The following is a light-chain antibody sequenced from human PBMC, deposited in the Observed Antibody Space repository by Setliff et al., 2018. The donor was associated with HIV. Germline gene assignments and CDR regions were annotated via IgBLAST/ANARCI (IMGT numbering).Light chain of an antibody. Sequence: QSALAQPASVSGSPGQSITIPCIGTSSDVGGYDFVSWYQQRPGKAPKLIIFDVSERPSGVSHRFSGSKSGNTASLTISGLQTEDEADYFCASYRSPATYVFGIGTKVTVL. J-gene: IGLJ1*01. CDR1: SSDVGGYDF. CDR2: DVS. V-gene: IGLV2-14*03. CDR3: ASYRSPATYV.